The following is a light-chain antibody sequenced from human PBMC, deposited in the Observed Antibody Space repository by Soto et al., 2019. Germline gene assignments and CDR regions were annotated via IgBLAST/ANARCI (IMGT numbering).Light chain of an antibody. CDR3: SSYTSSYTYV. V-gene: IGLV2-14*03. Sequence: QSALTQPASVSGSPGQSVTLSCAGTSSDVGGYNFVSWYQQHPGKAPQLMIYDVSSRPSGVSNRFSGSKSGNTASLTISGLQAEDEADYYCSSYTSSYTYVFGTGTKVTVL. CDR2: DVS. J-gene: IGLJ1*01. CDR1: SSDVGGYNF.